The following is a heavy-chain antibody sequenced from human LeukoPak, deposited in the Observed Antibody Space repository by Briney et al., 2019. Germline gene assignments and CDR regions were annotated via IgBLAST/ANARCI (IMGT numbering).Heavy chain of an antibody. V-gene: IGHV3-23*01. CDR2: ISASGGTT. J-gene: IGHJ4*02. CDR1: GFTFNNYA. Sequence: GGSLRLSCAASGFTFNNYAMSWVRQAPGKGLEWVSAISASGGTTYYADSVKGRFTISRDNGKNSLYLQMNSLRAEDTAVYYCAREVCSSTSCYPGYWGQGSLVTVSS. CDR3: AREVCSSTSCYPGY. D-gene: IGHD2-2*01.